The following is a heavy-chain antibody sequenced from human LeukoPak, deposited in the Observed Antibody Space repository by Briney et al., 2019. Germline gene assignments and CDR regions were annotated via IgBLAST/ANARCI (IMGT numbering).Heavy chain of an antibody. CDR3: ARWVHQQGALDI. D-gene: IGHD3-10*01. CDR2: TYYMSKWIN. J-gene: IGHJ3*02. CDR1: GDSVSSNSAA. Sequence: SQTLSLTCAISGDSVSSNSAAWTGIRQSPSRGLEWLGRTYYMSKWINDHALSVKSRITISPDTSKNQFSLQLTSVTPEDTAVYFCARWVHQQGALDIWGQGTMVTVSS. V-gene: IGHV6-1*01.